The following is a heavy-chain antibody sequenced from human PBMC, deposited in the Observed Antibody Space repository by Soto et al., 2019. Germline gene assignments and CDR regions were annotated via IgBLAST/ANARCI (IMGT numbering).Heavy chain of an antibody. J-gene: IGHJ4*02. CDR3: VRSLYFDASGPALDY. Sequence: EVQLVESGGDLVQPGGSLRLSCLASDFTFNSFVMHWVRQAPGKGLEYVSAISSNGDKTYYADSVKGRFTLSRDNSKNTLFLHMSSLRLEDTAVYYCVRSLYFDASGPALDYWGQGTLVTVAS. CDR1: DFTFNSFV. CDR2: ISSNGDKT. D-gene: IGHD3-16*02. V-gene: IGHV3-64D*06.